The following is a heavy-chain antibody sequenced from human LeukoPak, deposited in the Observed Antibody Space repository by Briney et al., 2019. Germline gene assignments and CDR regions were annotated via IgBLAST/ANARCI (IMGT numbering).Heavy chain of an antibody. V-gene: IGHV1-24*01. Sequence: ASVKVFCEVSGYTRTELSMHWVRQAPGKGHEWMGGFDPEDGETIYAQKFQGRVTMTEDTSTDTAYMELSSLRSEDTAVYYCATGSALSGDAFDIWGQGTMVTVSS. D-gene: IGHD1-26*01. CDR1: GYTRTELS. CDR3: ATGSALSGDAFDI. J-gene: IGHJ3*02. CDR2: FDPEDGET.